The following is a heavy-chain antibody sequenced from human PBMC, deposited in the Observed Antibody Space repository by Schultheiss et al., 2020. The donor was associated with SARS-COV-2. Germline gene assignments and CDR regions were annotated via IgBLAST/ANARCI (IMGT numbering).Heavy chain of an antibody. D-gene: IGHD6-19*01. CDR1: GGSISSGGYY. J-gene: IGHJ1*01. Sequence: SETLSLTCTVSGGSISSGGYYWSWIRQHPGKGLEWIGYIYYSGSTYYNPSLKSRVTISVDTSKNQFSLKLSSVTAADTAVYYCARRLQQWLVPEQKEYFQHWGQGTLVTVSS. CDR2: IYYSGST. V-gene: IGHV4-31*03. CDR3: ARRLQQWLVPEQKEYFQH.